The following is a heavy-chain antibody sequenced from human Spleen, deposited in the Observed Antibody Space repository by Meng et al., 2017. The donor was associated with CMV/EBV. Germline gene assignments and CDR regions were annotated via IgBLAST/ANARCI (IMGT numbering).Heavy chain of an antibody. CDR3: AKSPGGNTYGSPDY. Sequence: GGSLRLSCAASGFTFSSYAMSWVRQAPGKGLEWVSAISGSGGSTYYADSVKGRFTISRDDSKNTLYLQMNSLRGEDTAVYYCAKSPGGNTYGSPDYWGQGTLVTVSS. CDR2: ISGSGGST. J-gene: IGHJ4*02. CDR1: GFTFSSYA. V-gene: IGHV3-23*01. D-gene: IGHD5-18*01.